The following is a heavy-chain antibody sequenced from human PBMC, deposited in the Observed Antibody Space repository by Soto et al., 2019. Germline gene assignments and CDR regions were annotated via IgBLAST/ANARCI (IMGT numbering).Heavy chain of an antibody. Sequence: SETLSLTCTVSGGSISSGGYYWSWIRQHPGKGLEWIGYIYYSGSTYYNPSLKSRVTISVDTSKNQFSLKLSSVTAADTAVYDCARERALGDFWSGRVLLGGMDVWGQGTTVTVSS. CDR2: IYYSGST. V-gene: IGHV4-31*03. D-gene: IGHD3-3*01. CDR1: GGSISSGGYY. CDR3: ARERALGDFWSGRVLLGGMDV. J-gene: IGHJ6*02.